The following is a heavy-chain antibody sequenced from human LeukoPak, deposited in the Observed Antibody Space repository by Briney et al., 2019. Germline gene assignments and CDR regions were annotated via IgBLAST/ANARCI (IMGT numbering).Heavy chain of an antibody. CDR3: ARASTVAGNHRPFDY. Sequence: ASVKVSCKASGYTFTDYYIHWVRQAPGQDFEWMGWINPKSGGTEYAQKLQGRVTMTRDPSLSTAYMELSRLRSDDTAVFYCARASTVAGNHRPFDYWGQGTLVTVSS. D-gene: IGHD6-19*01. J-gene: IGHJ4*02. CDR2: INPKSGGT. CDR1: GYTFTDYY. V-gene: IGHV1-2*02.